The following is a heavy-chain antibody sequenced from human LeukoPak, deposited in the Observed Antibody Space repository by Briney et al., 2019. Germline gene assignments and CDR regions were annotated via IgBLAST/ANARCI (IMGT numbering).Heavy chain of an antibody. CDR1: GFTFSDYY. D-gene: IGHD4-17*01. CDR3: ARQTPQDYAIDY. J-gene: IGHJ4*02. CDR2: ISSSSSYT. V-gene: IGHV3-11*06. Sequence: GGSLRLSCAASGFTFSDYYMSWIRQAPGKGLEWVSYISSSSSYTNYADSVKGRFTISRDSAKNSLYLQMNSLRAEDTAVYYCARQTPQDYAIDYWGQGTLVTDSS.